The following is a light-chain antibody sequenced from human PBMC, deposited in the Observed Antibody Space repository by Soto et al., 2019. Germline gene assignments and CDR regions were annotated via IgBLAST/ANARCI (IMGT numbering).Light chain of an antibody. CDR2: GNS. Sequence: QSVLTQPPSVSGAPGQRVTISCTGSSSSIGAGYDVHWYQQLPGTAPKLLIYGNSNRPSGVPDRFSGSKSGTSASLAITGLHAEDEANYYCQSYDSSLSGVAFGGGTKLTVL. CDR3: QSYDSSLSGVA. V-gene: IGLV1-40*01. CDR1: SSSIGAGYD. J-gene: IGLJ2*01.